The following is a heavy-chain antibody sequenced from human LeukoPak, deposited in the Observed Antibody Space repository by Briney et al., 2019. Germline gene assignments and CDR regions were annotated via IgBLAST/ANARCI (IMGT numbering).Heavy chain of an antibody. V-gene: IGHV4-59*01. J-gene: IGHJ4*02. Sequence: SETLSLTCTVSGGSLTSYYWSWIRQPPGKALEWIGDFYSSGNTNYNPSLKSRVTMSVDTSKNQFSLKLRSLIAADTAVYYCARERIVVPAAYYFDSWGQGTLVTVSS. CDR3: ARERIVVPAAYYFDS. CDR1: GGSLTSYY. D-gene: IGHD2-2*01. CDR2: FYSSGNT.